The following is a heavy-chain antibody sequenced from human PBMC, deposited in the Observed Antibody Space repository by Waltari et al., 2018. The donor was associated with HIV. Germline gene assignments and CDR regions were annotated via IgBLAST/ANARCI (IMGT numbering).Heavy chain of an antibody. Sequence: QVQLQESGPGLVKASGTLSLTCAVSGGSLTTSNWWNWVRQPPRKGLEWIGEISHSGSTHYSPSLKSRVTISVDKSRNQFSLKLSSVTAADTAVYYCARARPLDYWGQGTLVIVSS. CDR1: GGSLTTSNW. V-gene: IGHV4-4*02. CDR3: ARARPLDY. J-gene: IGHJ4*02. CDR2: ISHSGST.